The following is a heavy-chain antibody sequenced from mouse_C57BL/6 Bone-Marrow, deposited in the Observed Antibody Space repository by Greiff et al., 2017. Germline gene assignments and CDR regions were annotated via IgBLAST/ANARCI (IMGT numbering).Heavy chain of an antibody. Sequence: QVQLQQPGAELVKPGASVKMSCKASGYTFTSYWITWVKQRPGQGLELIGDIYPTSGRTNYNEKFKSKAILTVDTSSNTAYMQLSSLTSEDSAVFYCARSRPLGRSVDSRGQDTTLTESS. CDR3: ARSRPLGRSVDS. V-gene: IGHV1-55*01. CDR1: GYTFTSYW. D-gene: IGHD4-1*01. J-gene: IGHJ2*01. CDR2: IYPTSGRT.